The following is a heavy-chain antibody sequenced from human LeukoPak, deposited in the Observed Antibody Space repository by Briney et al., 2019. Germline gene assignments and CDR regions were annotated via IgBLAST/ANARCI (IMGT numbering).Heavy chain of an antibody. V-gene: IGHV3-11*01. CDR1: GFIFSDYY. CDR3: ARQYYGFSYGMDV. D-gene: IGHD3/OR15-3a*01. Sequence: AGGSLRLSCAASGFIFSDYYMSWIRQAPGKGLEWVSYISNSAITTYYADSVKGRFTISRDDAKNLVYLQMNSLRAEDTAVYYCARQYYGFSYGMDVWGQGTTVTVSS. J-gene: IGHJ6*02. CDR2: ISNSAITT.